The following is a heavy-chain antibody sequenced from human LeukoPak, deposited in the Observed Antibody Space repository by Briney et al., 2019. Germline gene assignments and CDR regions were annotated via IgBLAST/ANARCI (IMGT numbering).Heavy chain of an antibody. Sequence: PSETLSLTCTVSGGSISSHYWSWIRQPPGKGLEWIGYIYYSGSTNYNPSLKSRVTISVDTSKNQFSLKLSSVTAADTAVYYCARGWQLVGYYFDYWGQGTLVTVSS. J-gene: IGHJ4*02. D-gene: IGHD6-6*01. CDR2: IYYSGST. CDR1: GGSISSHY. V-gene: IGHV4-59*11. CDR3: ARGWQLVGYYFDY.